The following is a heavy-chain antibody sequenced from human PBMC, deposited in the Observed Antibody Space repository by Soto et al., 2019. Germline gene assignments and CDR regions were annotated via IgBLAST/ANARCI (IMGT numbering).Heavy chain of an antibody. Sequence: TRQGLEWMGWINPNSGGTNYAQKFQGRVTMTRDTSISTAYMEVSRLRSDDTAVYYCARDRRFYDSSTYEIADDALGICGQGPMVTVSS. D-gene: IGHD3-22*01. J-gene: IGHJ3*02. V-gene: IGHV1-2*02. CDR3: ARDRRFYDSSTYEIADDALGI. CDR2: INPNSGGT.